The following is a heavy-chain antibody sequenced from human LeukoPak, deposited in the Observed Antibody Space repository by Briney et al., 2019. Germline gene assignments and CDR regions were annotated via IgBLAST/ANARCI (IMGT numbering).Heavy chain of an antibody. CDR2: IYYSGST. J-gene: IGHJ4*02. CDR3: ARQPGIAGPQASY. D-gene: IGHD6-13*01. V-gene: IGHV4-39*01. Sequence: SETLSLTCTVSGGSISSSSYYWGWIRQPPGKGLEWIGSIYYSGSTYYNPSLKSRVTISVDTSKNQFSLKLSSVTAADTAVYYCARQPGIAGPQASYWGQVTLVTVSS. CDR1: GGSISSSSYY.